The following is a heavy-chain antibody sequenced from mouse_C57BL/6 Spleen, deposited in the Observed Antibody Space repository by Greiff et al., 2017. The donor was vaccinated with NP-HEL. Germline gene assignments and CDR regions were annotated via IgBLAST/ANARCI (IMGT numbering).Heavy chain of an antibody. CDR2: ISSGGSYT. CDR3: ARRDGYYLDY. J-gene: IGHJ2*01. Sequence: EVQLVESGGDLVKPGGSLKLSCAASGFTFSSYGMSWVRQTPDKRLEWVATISSGGSYTYYPDSVKGRFTISRDNAKNTLYLQMSSLKSEDTAMYYCARRDGYYLDYWGQGTTLTVSS. D-gene: IGHD2-3*01. V-gene: IGHV5-6*01. CDR1: GFTFSSYG.